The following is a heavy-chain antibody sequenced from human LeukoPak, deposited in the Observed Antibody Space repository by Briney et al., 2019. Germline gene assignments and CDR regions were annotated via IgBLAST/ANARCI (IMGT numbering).Heavy chain of an antibody. Sequence: ASVKVSCKASGYTFTGYYMHWVRPAPGQGLEWMGWINPNRGGTNYAQKFRGRVTMTRDTSISTAYMELSRLRSDDTAVYYCARVACSSTSCYTTWSPFDYWGQGTLVTVSS. CDR1: GYTFTGYY. J-gene: IGHJ4*02. CDR3: ARVACSSTSCYTTWSPFDY. D-gene: IGHD2-2*02. CDR2: INPNRGGT. V-gene: IGHV1-2*02.